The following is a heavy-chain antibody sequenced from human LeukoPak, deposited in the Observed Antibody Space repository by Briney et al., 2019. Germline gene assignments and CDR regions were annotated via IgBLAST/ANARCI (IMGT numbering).Heavy chain of an antibody. V-gene: IGHV1-2*02. Sequence: ASVKVSCKASGYTFTGYYMHWVRQAPGQGLEWMGWINPNSGGTNYAQKFRGRVTMTRDTSISTAYMELSRLRSDDTAVYYCARGGYSYGYCLDYWGQGTLVTVSS. J-gene: IGHJ4*02. CDR2: INPNSGGT. D-gene: IGHD5-18*01. CDR1: GYTFTGYY. CDR3: ARGGYSYGYCLDY.